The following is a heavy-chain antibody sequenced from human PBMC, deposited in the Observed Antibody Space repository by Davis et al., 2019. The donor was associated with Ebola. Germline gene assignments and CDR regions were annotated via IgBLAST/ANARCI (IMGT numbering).Heavy chain of an antibody. Sequence: SGPTLVKPTQTLTLTCTFSGFSLSTSGVGVGWIRQPPGKALEWLALIYWDDDKRYGPSLKSRLTITKDTSKNQVVLTMTNMDPVDTATYYCARDHCISTSCYGDYFDYWGQGTLVTVSS. CDR1: GFSLSTSGVG. J-gene: IGHJ4*02. D-gene: IGHD2-2*01. V-gene: IGHV2-5*05. CDR2: IYWDDDK. CDR3: ARDHCISTSCYGDYFDY.